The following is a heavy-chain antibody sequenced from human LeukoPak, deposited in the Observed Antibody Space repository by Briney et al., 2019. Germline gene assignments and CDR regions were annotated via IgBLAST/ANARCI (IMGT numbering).Heavy chain of an antibody. CDR2: INPNSGGT. CDR1: GYTFTGYY. J-gene: IGHJ4*02. V-gene: IGHV1-2*02. Sequence: ASVKVSCKASGYTFTGYYMHWVRQAPGQGLEWMGWINPNSGGTNCAQKFQGRVTMTRDTSISTAYMELSRLRSDDTAVYYCARAGYCSGGSCYFYYFDYWGQGTLVTVSS. D-gene: IGHD2-15*01. CDR3: ARAGYCSGGSCYFYYFDY.